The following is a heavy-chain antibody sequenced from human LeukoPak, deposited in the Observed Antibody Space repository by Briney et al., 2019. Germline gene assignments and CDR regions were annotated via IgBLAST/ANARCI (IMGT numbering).Heavy chain of an antibody. CDR3: ATNLIVVEGLLVDY. CDR2: INPSGGSR. D-gene: IGHD3-22*01. Sequence: APVKVSCKASGYTFTSYYMHWVRQAPGQGLEWMGIINPSGGSRSYAQKFQGRVTMTEDTSTDTAYMELSSLRSEDTAVYYCATNLIVVEGLLVDYWGQGTLVTVSS. V-gene: IGHV1-46*01. CDR1: GYTFTSYY. J-gene: IGHJ4*02.